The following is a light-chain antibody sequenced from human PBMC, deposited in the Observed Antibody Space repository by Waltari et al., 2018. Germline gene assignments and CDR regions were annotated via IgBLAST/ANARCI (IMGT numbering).Light chain of an antibody. Sequence: QSVLTQPPSVSGAPGHSVTISCTGSRSNIGAGYDVHWYQQLPGAAPKLLISAFSNRPSGVPDRFYGSKSGTSASLAINGLQAEDEAVYYCQSYDSSLSAVFGGGTKVTVL. CDR2: AFS. CDR3: QSYDSSLSAV. CDR1: RSNIGAGYD. J-gene: IGLJ3*02. V-gene: IGLV1-40*01.